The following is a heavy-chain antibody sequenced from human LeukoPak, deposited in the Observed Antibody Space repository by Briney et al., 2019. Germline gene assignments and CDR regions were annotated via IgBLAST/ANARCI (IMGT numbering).Heavy chain of an antibody. CDR1: GGSISSYY. Sequence: PSETLSLTCTDPGGSISSYYWSWIRQPPGKGLEWIGYIYYSGSIKYNASLKGRVTISVDTSKNQFSLKMSSVTAADTAVYYCARGGRSNWFDHWGKGTLVTVSS. V-gene: IGHV4-59*01. J-gene: IGHJ5*02. D-gene: IGHD3-16*01. CDR3: ARGGRSNWFDH. CDR2: IYYSGSI.